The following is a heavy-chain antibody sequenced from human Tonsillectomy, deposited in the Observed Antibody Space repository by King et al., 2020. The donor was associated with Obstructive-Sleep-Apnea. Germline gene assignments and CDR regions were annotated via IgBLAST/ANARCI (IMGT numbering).Heavy chain of an antibody. D-gene: IGHD2-2*01. V-gene: IGHV4-59*01. CDR1: GGSISSYY. J-gene: IGHJ4*02. CDR2: IYYMGST. CDR3: ARGRFVVVPAATPFDY. Sequence: VQLQESGPGLVKPSETLSLTCTVSGGSISSYYWSWIRKPPGTGLVWIWCIYYMGSTNFNTSRKSRVTISVDTSKNQFSLKLSSVTAADTAVYYCARGRFVVVPAATPFDYWGQGTLVTVSS.